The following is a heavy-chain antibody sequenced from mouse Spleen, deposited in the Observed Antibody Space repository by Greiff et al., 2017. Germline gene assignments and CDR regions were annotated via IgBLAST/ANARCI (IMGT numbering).Heavy chain of an antibody. J-gene: IGHJ3*01. D-gene: IGHD2-4*01. CDR1: GFTFSSYA. CDR2: INSNGGST. CDR3: ASLYYDYDVPFAY. V-gene: IGHV5-6-2*01. Sequence: EVNVVESGGGLVKPGGSLKLSCAASGFTFSSYAMSWVRQTPEKRLEWVAAINSNGGSTYYPDTVKDRFTISRDNAKNTLYLQMSSLRSEDTALYYCASLYYDYDVPFAYWGQGTLVTVSA.